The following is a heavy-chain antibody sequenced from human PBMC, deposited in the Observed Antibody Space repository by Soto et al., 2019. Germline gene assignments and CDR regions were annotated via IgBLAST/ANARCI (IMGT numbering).Heavy chain of an antibody. D-gene: IGHD2-8*02. Sequence: SETLSLTCTVSGGFISSTTYYWGWIRQPPGKGLEWIGTIYYLGSTYYNPSLKSRVTISADTSKNQFSLKLSSVTAADTAMYYCARDKITGLFDYWGQGTLVTVSS. V-gene: IGHV4-39*02. CDR1: GGFISSTTYY. CDR3: ARDKITGLFDY. CDR2: IYYLGST. J-gene: IGHJ4*02.